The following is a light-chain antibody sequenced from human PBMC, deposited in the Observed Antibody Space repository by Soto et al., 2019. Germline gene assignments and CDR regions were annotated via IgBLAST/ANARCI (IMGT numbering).Light chain of an antibody. J-gene: IGLJ2*01. CDR2: DVS. CDR3: CSYAGNYFI. Sequence: QSALTQPPSVSVSPGQSVAISCTGTSRDVGAYNYVSWYQQHPGKAPKVMIFDVSGRPSGVPDRFSGSKSGHTASLTISGLLAEDEADYYCCSYAGNYFIFGGGTKSTVL. V-gene: IGLV2-11*01. CDR1: SRDVGAYNY.